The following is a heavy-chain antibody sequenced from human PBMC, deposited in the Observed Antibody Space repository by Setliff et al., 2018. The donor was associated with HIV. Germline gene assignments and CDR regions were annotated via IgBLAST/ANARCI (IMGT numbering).Heavy chain of an antibody. D-gene: IGHD3-10*01. V-gene: IGHV2-70*04. CDR2: LDWDDDK. CDR1: GFSLSTSGMR. CDR3: ARGPYGPPDAFDI. Sequence: SGPTLVNPTQTLTLTCTFSGFSLSTSGMRVTWIRQPPGKALEWLARLDWDDDKFYSTSLKTRLTISKDTSKNQVVLTMTNMDPVDTATYYCARGPYGPPDAFDIWGQGTMVTVSS. J-gene: IGHJ3*02.